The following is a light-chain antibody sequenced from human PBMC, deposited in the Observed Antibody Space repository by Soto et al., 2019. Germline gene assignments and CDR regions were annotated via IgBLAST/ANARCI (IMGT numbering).Light chain of an antibody. CDR1: QGFSNY. CDR2: AAS. V-gene: IGKV1-27*01. Sequence: DIRMTQSPSSLSASVGDRVTITCRASQGFSNYLAWYQQKPGKVPKLLIYAASTLQSGVPSRFSGSGSGPYFSRPISSLQPEHVVIYDCQKYNSAQWTLGQGSTVAIK. J-gene: IGKJ1*01. CDR3: QKYNSAQWT.